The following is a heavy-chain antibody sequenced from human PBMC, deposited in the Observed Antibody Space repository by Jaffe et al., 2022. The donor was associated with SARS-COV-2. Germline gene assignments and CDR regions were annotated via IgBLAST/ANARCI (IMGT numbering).Heavy chain of an antibody. J-gene: IGHJ6*03. D-gene: IGHD3-10*01. CDR3: ATGRITMVRGVQYYYYYMDV. Sequence: QVQLVQSGAEVKKPGASVKVSCKVSGYTLTELSMHWVRQAPGKGLEWMGGFDPEDGETIYAQKFQGRVTMTEDTSTDTAYMELSSLRSEDTAVYYCATGRITMVRGVQYYYYYMDVWGKGTTVTVSS. CDR1: GYTLTELS. V-gene: IGHV1-24*01. CDR2: FDPEDGET.